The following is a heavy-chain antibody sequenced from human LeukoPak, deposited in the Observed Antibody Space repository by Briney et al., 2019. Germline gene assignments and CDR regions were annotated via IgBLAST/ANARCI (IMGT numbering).Heavy chain of an antibody. Sequence: SETLSLTCTVSGGSISSSSYYWGWIRQPPGKGLEWIGSIYYSGSTYYNPSLKSRVTISVDTSKNQFSLKLSSVTAADKAGYYCARRINIPVAPGTYYFDYWGQGTLVTVSS. CDR3: ARRINIPVAPGTYYFDY. CDR1: GGSISSSSYY. D-gene: IGHD6-19*01. CDR2: IYYSGST. J-gene: IGHJ4*02. V-gene: IGHV4-39*01.